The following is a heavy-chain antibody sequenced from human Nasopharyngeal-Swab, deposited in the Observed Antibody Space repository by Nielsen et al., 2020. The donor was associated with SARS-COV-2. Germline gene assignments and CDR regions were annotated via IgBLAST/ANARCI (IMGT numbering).Heavy chain of an antibody. D-gene: IGHD3-3*01. V-gene: IGHV4-31*03. CDR1: GGSISSGGYY. CDR3: ARGTHTIFGVVKELNY. CDR2: IYYSGST. J-gene: IGHJ4*02. Sequence: SETLSLTCTVSGGSISSGGYYWSWIRQHPGKGLEWIGYIYYSGSTYYIPSLKSRVTISVDTSKNQFSLKLSSVTAADTAVYYCARGTHTIFGVVKELNYWGQGTLVTVSS.